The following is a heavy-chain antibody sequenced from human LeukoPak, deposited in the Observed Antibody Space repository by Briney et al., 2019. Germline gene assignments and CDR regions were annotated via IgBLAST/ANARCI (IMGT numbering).Heavy chain of an antibody. CDR1: GFTFNNYP. CDR2: IGYDGRFK. J-gene: IGHJ4*02. CDR3: ARDPKTGSPDYFDY. Sequence: GGPLRLACATSGFTFNNYPMHWVRQAPGKGLEWVAVIGYDGRFKFHSDSVKGRFTISRDDSKNTLYLQMNSLRPEDTALYYCARDPKTGSPDYFDYWGQGTLVTVST. V-gene: IGHV3-30*04. D-gene: IGHD3-10*01.